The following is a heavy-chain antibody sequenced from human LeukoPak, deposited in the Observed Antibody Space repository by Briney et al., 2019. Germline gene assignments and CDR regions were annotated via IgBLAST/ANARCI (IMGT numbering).Heavy chain of an antibody. Sequence: ASVKVSCKASGYTFTGYYMHWVRQAPGQGLEWMGWINPNSGGTNYAQKFQGRVTMTRDTSISTAYMELSRLRSDDTAVYYCARVRGSGYYGYFDYWGQGTLVTVSS. D-gene: IGHD3-22*01. CDR2: INPNSGGT. CDR3: ARVRGSGYYGYFDY. J-gene: IGHJ4*02. CDR1: GYTFTGYY. V-gene: IGHV1-2*02.